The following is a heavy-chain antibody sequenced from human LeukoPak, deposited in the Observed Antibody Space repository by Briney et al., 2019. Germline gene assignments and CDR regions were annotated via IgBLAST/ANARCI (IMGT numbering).Heavy chain of an antibody. D-gene: IGHD3-10*01. V-gene: IGHV3-53*01. Sequence: GGSLRLSCTVSGFTVSGNSMSWVRQAPGKGLEWVSFIYSGGNTHYSDSVKGRFTISRDNSKNTLYLQMNSLRADDTAVYYCVKDRVDGSGSQFDSWGQGSLVIVSS. CDR1: GFTVSGNS. J-gene: IGHJ4*02. CDR3: VKDRVDGSGSQFDS. CDR2: IYSGGNT.